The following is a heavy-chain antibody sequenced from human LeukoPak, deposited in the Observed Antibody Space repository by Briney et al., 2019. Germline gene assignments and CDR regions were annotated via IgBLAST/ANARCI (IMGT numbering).Heavy chain of an antibody. J-gene: IGHJ5*02. CDR2: ISSASNTI. Sequence: PGGSLRLSRAASGFTFSSYSMNWVRQAPGKGLEWVLYISSASNTIYYADSVKGRFTISRDNAKNSLYLQMNSLRAEDTAMYYCARDGWFGDYNWFDPWGQGTLVTVSS. CDR1: GFTFSSYS. V-gene: IGHV3-48*01. D-gene: IGHD3-10*01. CDR3: ARDGWFGDYNWFDP.